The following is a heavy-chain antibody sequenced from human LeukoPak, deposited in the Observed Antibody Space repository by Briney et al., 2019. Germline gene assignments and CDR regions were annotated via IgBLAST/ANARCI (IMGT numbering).Heavy chain of an antibody. V-gene: IGHV3-72*01. J-gene: IGHJ6*02. CDR3: ARGPERGSSPYYHYGMDV. D-gene: IGHD1-26*01. CDR1: GFSLSDHY. CDR2: TRDKGNSYTT. Sequence: GGSLRLSCAASGFSLSDHYMDWVRQAPGKGLEWVGRTRDKGNSYTTEYAASVKGRFTVSRDDSKNSVDLQMNSLRIEDTAVYYCARGPERGSSPYYHYGMDVWGQGTTVTVSS.